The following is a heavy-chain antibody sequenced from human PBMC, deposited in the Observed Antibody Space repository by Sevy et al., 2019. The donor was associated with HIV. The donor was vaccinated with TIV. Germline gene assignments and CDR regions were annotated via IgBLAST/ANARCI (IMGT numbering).Heavy chain of an antibody. V-gene: IGHV4-39*01. CDR3: ARGRITFFDD. CDR1: GGPISTCTNF. CDR2: IYCGGST. D-gene: IGHD3-16*01. Sequence: SETLSLTCIVSGGPISTCTNFWGWIRQPPGKGLEWIGGIYCGGSTYYNPSLKSRVAISVDTSKNQFSLKVNSVSAADTAVYYCARGRITFFDDWGQGALVTVSS. J-gene: IGHJ4*02.